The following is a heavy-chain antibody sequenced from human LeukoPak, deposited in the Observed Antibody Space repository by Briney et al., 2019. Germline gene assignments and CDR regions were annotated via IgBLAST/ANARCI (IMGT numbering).Heavy chain of an antibody. D-gene: IGHD6-6*01. CDR3: ARGGAARLHFQN. CDR2: IYYSGST. CDR1: GGSISSYY. V-gene: IGHV4-59*01. J-gene: IGHJ1*01. Sequence: SETLSLTCTVSGGSISSYYWSWIRQPPGKGLEWVGYIYYSGSTNYNPSLKSRVTISVDTSKNQFSLNLNSVTAADTAVYYCARGGAARLHFQNWGQGTLVTVSS.